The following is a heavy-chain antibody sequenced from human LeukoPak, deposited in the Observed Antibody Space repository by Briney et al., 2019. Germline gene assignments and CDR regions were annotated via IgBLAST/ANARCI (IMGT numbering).Heavy chain of an antibody. D-gene: IGHD2-2*02. CDR1: AFPHSNYD. CDR3: AKDVGYCRSTTCYKPFDY. CDR2: LSGSGCNT. Sequence: GRSLRLSRAACAFPHSNYDMRGVRQAPAKGLEWVSELSGSGCNTFYADSVKGRLTIPRDNSKNTLYLQMHSLRGEDRAVYYCAKDVGYCRSTTCYKPFDYWGEGTLVSVSS. V-gene: IGHV3-23*01. J-gene: IGHJ4*02.